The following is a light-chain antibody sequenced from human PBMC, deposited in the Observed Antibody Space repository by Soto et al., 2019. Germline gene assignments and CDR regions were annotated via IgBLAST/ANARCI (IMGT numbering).Light chain of an antibody. J-gene: IGKJ4*01. CDR3: QQRSSWPLT. CDR2: GAS. CDR1: QSISSH. Sequence: EIVLTQSPATLSLSPGEGATLSCRASQSISSHLAWYQQKPDQAPRLLIYGASSRATGIPARFSGSGSGTDFTLTISSLESEDFAVYYCQQRSSWPLTFGGGTNVEIK. V-gene: IGKV3-11*01.